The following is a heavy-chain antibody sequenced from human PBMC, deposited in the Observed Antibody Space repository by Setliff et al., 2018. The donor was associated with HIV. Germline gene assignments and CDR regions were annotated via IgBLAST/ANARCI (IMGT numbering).Heavy chain of an antibody. CDR3: AKDRPRFGELYPFDAFDI. Sequence: LGGSLRLSCAASGFTFSSYGMHWVRQAPGKGLEWVALIWYDGSNKHYVDSVKGRFTISRDNAKNTLYLQMNSLRAEDTALYYCAKDRPRFGELYPFDAFDIWGQGTMVTVSS. CDR2: IWYDGSNK. CDR1: GFTFSSYG. D-gene: IGHD3-10*01. V-gene: IGHV3-33*03. J-gene: IGHJ3*02.